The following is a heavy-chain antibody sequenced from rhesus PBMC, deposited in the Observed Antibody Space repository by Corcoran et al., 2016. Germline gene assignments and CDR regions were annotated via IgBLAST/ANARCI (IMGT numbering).Heavy chain of an antibody. CDR1: GASISSYW. J-gene: IGHJ5-1*01. CDR3: AIAWGGSGYYNRFDV. D-gene: IGHD3-28*01. V-gene: IGHV4-80*01. CDR2: INGNSGST. Sequence: QVQLQESGPGLVKPSETLSLTCTVSGASISSYWGSWIRQPPGKGLEWIGEINGNSGSTNYNPSLKSRVTISRDTSKNQFSLKLSSVTAADTAVYYCAIAWGGSGYYNRFDVWGPGVLVTVSS.